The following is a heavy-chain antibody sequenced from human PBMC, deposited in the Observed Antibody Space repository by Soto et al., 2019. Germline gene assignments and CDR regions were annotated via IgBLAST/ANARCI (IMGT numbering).Heavy chain of an antibody. CDR1: GFTFTSYA. V-gene: IGHV3-23*01. CDR3: AKDIVVVPEGFDY. J-gene: IGHJ4*02. CDR2: ISGSGGGT. D-gene: IGHD2-2*01. Sequence: WGSLRLSCAASGFTFTSYAMSWVRQAPGKGLEWVSAISGSGGGTYYADSVKGRFTISRDNSKNTLYLQMNGLRAEDTAVYYCAKDIVVVPEGFDYWGQGTLVTVSS.